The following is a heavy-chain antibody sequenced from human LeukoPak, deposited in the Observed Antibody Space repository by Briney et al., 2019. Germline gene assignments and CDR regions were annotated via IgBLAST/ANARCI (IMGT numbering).Heavy chain of an antibody. Sequence: SETLSLTCTVSGGSISSYYWSWIRQPAGKGLEWIGRIYTTGSTNYNPSLKSRVNMSIDTSKNQFSLKLSSVTAADTAVYYCARVAGYEGDYFDYWGQGTLVTVSS. CDR1: GGSISSYY. CDR2: IYTTGST. D-gene: IGHD5-12*01. CDR3: ARVAGYEGDYFDY. V-gene: IGHV4-4*07. J-gene: IGHJ4*02.